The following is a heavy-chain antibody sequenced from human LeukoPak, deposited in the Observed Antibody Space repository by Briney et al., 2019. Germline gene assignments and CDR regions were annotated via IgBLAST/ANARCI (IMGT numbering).Heavy chain of an antibody. J-gene: IGHJ4*02. CDR2: IYTSGST. CDR1: GVSISSGSYY. V-gene: IGHV4-61*02. CDR3: AREVGIAAAGTDFDY. Sequence: SQTLSLTCTVSGVSISSGSYYWGWIRQPAGKGLEWVGRIYTSGSTNYNPSLKSRVTISVDTPKNQFSLKLSSVTAADTAVYYCAREVGIAAAGTDFDYWCQGTLATVSS. D-gene: IGHD6-13*01.